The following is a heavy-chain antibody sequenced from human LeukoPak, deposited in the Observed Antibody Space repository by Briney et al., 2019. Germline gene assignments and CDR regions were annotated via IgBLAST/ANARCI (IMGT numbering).Heavy chain of an antibody. V-gene: IGHV3-33*01. CDR2: IWYDGSNK. CDR1: GFTFSSYG. J-gene: IGHJ6*02. D-gene: IGHD4-17*01. CDR3: ARDAGDPYLYGMDV. Sequence: GRSLRLSCAASGFTFSSYGMHWVRQAPGKGLEWVAVIWYDGSNKYYADSVKGRFTISRDNAKNSLYLQMNSLRAEDTAVYYCARDAGDPYLYGMDVWGQGTTVTVSS.